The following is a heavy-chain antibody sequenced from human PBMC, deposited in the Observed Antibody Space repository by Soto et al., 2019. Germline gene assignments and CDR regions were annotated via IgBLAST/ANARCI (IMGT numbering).Heavy chain of an antibody. J-gene: IGHJ4*02. CDR2: ISGDGRTT. V-gene: IGHV3-74*03. CDR3: AGGDYDGAGTFYLTDH. D-gene: IGHD3-10*01. CDR1: GLTFNNYW. Sequence: EVQLVESGGGLVQPGGSLRLSCTVSGLTFNNYWMHWVRQAPGKGSVWVSRISGDGRTTTYADSVRGRFTISRDNAKNTVYLQMDSLRAEDTAVYYCAGGDYDGAGTFYLTDHWGQGSLVTVSS.